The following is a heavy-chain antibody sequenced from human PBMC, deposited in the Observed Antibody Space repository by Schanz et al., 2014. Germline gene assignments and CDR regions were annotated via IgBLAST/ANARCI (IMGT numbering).Heavy chain of an antibody. V-gene: IGHV1-2*06. CDR3: AREGTVIRDLSGWFDP. CDR1: GYTFTDYH. CDR2: INPNSGGT. J-gene: IGHJ5*02. Sequence: QVQLVQSGAEVKKPGASVKVSCKSSGYTFTDYHIHWVRQAPGQGLEYMGRINPNSGGTNFAQKFQGRVTMTRDTSISTVYMELSRLRSDDTAVYYCAREGTVIRDLSGWFDPWGQGTLVNGSS. D-gene: IGHD1-1*01.